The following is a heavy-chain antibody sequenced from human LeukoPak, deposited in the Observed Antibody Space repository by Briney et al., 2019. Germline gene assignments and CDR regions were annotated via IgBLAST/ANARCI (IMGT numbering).Heavy chain of an antibody. V-gene: IGHV4-4*09. CDR3: ARLAGGERGVFDY. J-gene: IGHJ4*02. CDR2: IYTSGSA. D-gene: IGHD3-16*01. CDR1: GGSFSSYY. Sequence: PSETLSLTCTVSGGSFSSYYWSWIRQSPGKGLEWIGNIYTSGSANYNPSLKSRVTISVVTSRTQLSLKLISVTAADTAVYSCARLAGGERGVFDYWGQGTLVTVSS.